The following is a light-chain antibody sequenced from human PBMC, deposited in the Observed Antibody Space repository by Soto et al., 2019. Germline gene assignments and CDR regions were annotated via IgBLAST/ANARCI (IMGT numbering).Light chain of an antibody. Sequence: EIVLTQSPATLSLSPGERATLSCRASQSVYNYLAWYQQIPGQAPRLLIYDASNRATGIPARFSGSGSGTDFTLTISSLEPEDFAVYYCQQRSIWPRTFVQGTKLEIK. V-gene: IGKV3-11*01. CDR2: DAS. CDR3: QQRSIWPRT. J-gene: IGKJ2*01. CDR1: QSVYNY.